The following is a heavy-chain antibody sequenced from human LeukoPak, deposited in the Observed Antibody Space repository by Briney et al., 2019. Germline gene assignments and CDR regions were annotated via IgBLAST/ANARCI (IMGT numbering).Heavy chain of an antibody. CDR2: INTSGSP. J-gene: IGHJ4*02. CDR1: GGSMSKYY. D-gene: IGHD1-14*01. CDR3: PTGTRRFDY. V-gene: IGHV4-4*07. Sequence: AEALSLICTVSGGSMSKYYWNWIRQPAGKGLEWIGRINTSGSPNYNPTLQSRVTMSVDTSKKQFPPKLTSVTAADTAVYYCPTGTRRFDYWGQGTLVTVSS.